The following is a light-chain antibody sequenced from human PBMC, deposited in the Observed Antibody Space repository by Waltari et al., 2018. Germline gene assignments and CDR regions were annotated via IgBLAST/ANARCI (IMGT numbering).Light chain of an antibody. V-gene: IGLV3-21*04. CDR1: NLGSKS. CDR3: LVWHSTTDHHGV. J-gene: IGLJ2*01. CDR2: YDS. Sequence: SYVVTQSPSVSVAPGETARITCGGDNLGSKSVHWYQQRPGQAPALVISYDSDRPSGIPERFSGSNSGNTATLTISWVEAEDEADYYCLVWHSTTDHHGVFGGGTKLTVL.